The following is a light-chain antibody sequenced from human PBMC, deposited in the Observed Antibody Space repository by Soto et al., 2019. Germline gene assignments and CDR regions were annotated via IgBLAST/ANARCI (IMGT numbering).Light chain of an antibody. J-gene: IGKJ3*01. CDR1: QSIRTN. V-gene: IGKV1-39*01. CDR2: AAS. Sequence: DIPMTQSPSSLSASVGDRVTITCRASQSIRTNLNWYQQKPGKAPSLLIYAASSLQNGVPSRFSGSGSGTDFTLTISSMQPEDSATYSCQHGDGSLRIFTFGPGTRVD. CDR3: QHGDGSLRIFT.